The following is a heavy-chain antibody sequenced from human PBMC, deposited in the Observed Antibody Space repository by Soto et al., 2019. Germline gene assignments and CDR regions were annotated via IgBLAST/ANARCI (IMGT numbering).Heavy chain of an antibody. CDR3: ARGRYGDY. CDR2: ISAHNGNT. D-gene: IGHD1-1*01. Sequence: QVHLVQSGAEVKKPGASVKGSCKGSGYTFTSYGITWVRQAPGQGLEWMGWISAHNGNTDYAQKLQGRVTVTRDTSTSTAYMELRSLRSDDTAVYYCARGRYGDYWGQGALVTVYS. J-gene: IGHJ4*02. CDR1: GYTFTSYG. V-gene: IGHV1-18*01.